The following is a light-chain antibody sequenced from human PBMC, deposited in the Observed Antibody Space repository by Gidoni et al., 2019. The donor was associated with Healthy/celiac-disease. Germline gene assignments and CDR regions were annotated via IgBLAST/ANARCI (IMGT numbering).Light chain of an antibody. CDR2: SAS. V-gene: IGKV1-39*01. J-gene: IGKJ3*01. Sequence: DIQPTQSPSSLAASVGDRVTITCRASQSISSYLNLYHQKPGKAPKLLSYSASSLQSGDPARFKGSGSGTDFTLTISSLQPEDFAAYYCQQGYSTPCTFGPGTKVDIK. CDR1: QSISSY. CDR3: QQGYSTPCT.